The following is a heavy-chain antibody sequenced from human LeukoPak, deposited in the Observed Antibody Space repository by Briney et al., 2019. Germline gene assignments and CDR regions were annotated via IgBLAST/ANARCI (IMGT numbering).Heavy chain of an antibody. J-gene: IGHJ3*02. CDR2: IYNGDMT. CDR3: AREFIVATIDHDAFDI. V-gene: IGHV3-66*01. Sequence: GGSLRLSCAASGLTISSNYMRWVRQAPGQGLEWLSVIYNGDMTYYADSVKGRFTISRDNSKNTLYLQMNSLRAEDTAVYYCAREFIVATIDHDAFDIWGQGTMVTVSS. D-gene: IGHD5-12*01. CDR1: GLTISSNY.